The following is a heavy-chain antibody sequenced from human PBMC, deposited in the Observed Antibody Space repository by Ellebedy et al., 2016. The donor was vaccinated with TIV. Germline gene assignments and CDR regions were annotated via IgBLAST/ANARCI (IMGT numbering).Heavy chain of an antibody. V-gene: IGHV1-18*01. CDR1: GYTFTSYG. CDR3: ARAPRGDHYMDG. CDR2: ISAYNGNT. Sequence: ASVKVSXKASGYTFTSYGISWVRQAPGQGLEWMGWISAYNGNTNYAQKLQGRVTMTTDTSTSTAYMELRSLRSEDTAVYYCARAPRGDHYMDGWGKGTTVTVSS. J-gene: IGHJ6*03. D-gene: IGHD3-16*01.